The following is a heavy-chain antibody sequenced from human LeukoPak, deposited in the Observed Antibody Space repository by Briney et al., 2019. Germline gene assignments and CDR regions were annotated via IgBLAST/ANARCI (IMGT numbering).Heavy chain of an antibody. Sequence: GRSLRLSCAASGFTFSSYAMHWVRQAPGKGLEWVAVISYDGSNKYYADSVKGRFTISRDNSKNTLYLQMNSLRAEDTAVYYCARTPQLWSFKTYDAFDIWGQGTMVTVSS. CDR1: GFTFSSYA. CDR3: ARTPQLWSFKTYDAFDI. D-gene: IGHD5-18*01. CDR2: ISYDGSNK. J-gene: IGHJ3*02. V-gene: IGHV3-30*04.